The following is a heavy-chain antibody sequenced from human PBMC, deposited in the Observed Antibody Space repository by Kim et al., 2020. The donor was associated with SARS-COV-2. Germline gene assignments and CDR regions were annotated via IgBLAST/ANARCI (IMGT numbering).Heavy chain of an antibody. CDR1: GFIFSNYI. CDR3: AKDGPNWGSYFDS. V-gene: IGHV3-23*01. Sequence: GGSLRLSCAASGFIFSNYIMNWVRQAPGKGLQWVSSITGGGTANYADSARGRFTISRDNSNNKLYLQMNSLRAEDTAVYYCAKDGPNWGSYFDSWGQGTLVTVSS. J-gene: IGHJ4*02. D-gene: IGHD7-27*01. CDR2: ITGGGTA.